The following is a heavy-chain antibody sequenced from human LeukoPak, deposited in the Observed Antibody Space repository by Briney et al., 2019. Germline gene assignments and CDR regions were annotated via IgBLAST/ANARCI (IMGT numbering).Heavy chain of an antibody. CDR3: ARGLGSSSGYSLDY. CDR2: INHSGSS. J-gene: IGHJ4*02. Sequence: PSETLSLTCADYGGSFSGYYWRSIRQPPGKGLEWIGEINHSGSSNYNPSLKSRVTISVDTSKNQFSLKLSSVTAADTAVYYCARGLGSSSGYSLDYWGQGTLVTVSS. V-gene: IGHV4-34*01. D-gene: IGHD3-22*01. CDR1: GGSFSGYY.